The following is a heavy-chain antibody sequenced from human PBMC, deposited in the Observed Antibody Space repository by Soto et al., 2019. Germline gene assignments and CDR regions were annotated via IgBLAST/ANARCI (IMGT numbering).Heavy chain of an antibody. V-gene: IGHV1-46*01. D-gene: IGHD2-21*02. CDR3: ATWFGHIVVGAADGHFDY. CDR1: GYTFTSSY. Sequence: ASVRVSCTASGYTFTSSYMHWLLQAPGQGLEWMGIINPSGGSTSYAQKFQGRVTMTRDTSTSTVYMELSSLRSEDTAVYYCATWFGHIVVGAADGHFDYWGQGTLVTVSS. J-gene: IGHJ4*02. CDR2: INPSGGST.